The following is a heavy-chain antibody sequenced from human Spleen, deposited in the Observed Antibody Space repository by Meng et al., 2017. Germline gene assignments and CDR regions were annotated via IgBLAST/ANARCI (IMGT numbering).Heavy chain of an antibody. Sequence: QGQLVESGGGVVQPGRSLRLSCAASGFAFNTYAMHWVRQAPGKGLEWVAVISYDGTVKYYADSVKGRFTISRDNSKNTLYLQMNSLRAEDTAVYYCAAYHSGGYHCWGQGTLVTVSS. CDR1: GFAFNTYA. D-gene: IGHD3-22*01. CDR2: ISYDGTVK. CDR3: AAYHSGGYHC. J-gene: IGHJ4*02. V-gene: IGHV3-30*07.